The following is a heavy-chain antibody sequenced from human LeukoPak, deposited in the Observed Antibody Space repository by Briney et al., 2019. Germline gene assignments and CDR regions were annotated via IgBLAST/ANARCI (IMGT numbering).Heavy chain of an antibody. Sequence: ASVKVSCKASSYSFNRYGISWVRQAPGQGLEWMGWISGYNGNTNYAQKFLGRVSMTADTSTSTAYMELRSLASDDTAVYYCARSGRGTYYYFDLWGQGTLVTVSS. D-gene: IGHD5-12*01. CDR3: ARSGRGTYYYFDL. CDR2: ISGYNGNT. V-gene: IGHV1-18*01. J-gene: IGHJ4*02. CDR1: SYSFNRYG.